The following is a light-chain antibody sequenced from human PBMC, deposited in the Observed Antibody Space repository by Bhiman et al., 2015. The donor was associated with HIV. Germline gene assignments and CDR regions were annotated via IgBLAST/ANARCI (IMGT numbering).Light chain of an antibody. CDR3: SSYTSSSPPYV. V-gene: IGLV2-14*03. CDR2: DVT. CDR1: SSDVGHTYNY. Sequence: QSALTQPASVSGSPGQSITISCTGTSSDVGHTYNYVSWYQRHPGKAPKLMIYDVTNRPSGVSNRFSGSKSGNTASLTISGLQAEDEADYYCSSYTSSSPPYVFGTGTKVTVL. J-gene: IGLJ1*01.